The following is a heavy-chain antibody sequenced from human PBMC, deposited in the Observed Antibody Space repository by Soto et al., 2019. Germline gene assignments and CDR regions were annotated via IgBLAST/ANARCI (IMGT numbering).Heavy chain of an antibody. D-gene: IGHD5-18*01. CDR2: ISSSSTTK. Sequence: GGSLRLSCAASGFTFSSYSMNWVRQAPGKGLEWVSYISSSSTTKYYADSVKGRFTISRDNAKNSLYLQMNSLRAEDTAVYYCVRGDGDYHDGNGYLGRHWGQGTLVTVSS. CDR3: VRGDGDYHDGNGYLGRH. J-gene: IGHJ4*02. V-gene: IGHV3-48*01. CDR1: GFTFSSYS.